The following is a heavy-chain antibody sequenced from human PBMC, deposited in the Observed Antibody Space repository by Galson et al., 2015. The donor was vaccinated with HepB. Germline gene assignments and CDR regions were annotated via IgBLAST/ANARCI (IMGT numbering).Heavy chain of an antibody. D-gene: IGHD2-21*02. CDR1: GFTFTSSA. Sequence: SVKVSCKASGFTFTSSAVQWVRQARGQRLEWIGWIVVGSGNTNYAQKFQERVTITRDMSTSTAYMELSSLRSEDTAVYYCAVSHLCGGDCVFDYWGQGTLVTVSS. V-gene: IGHV1-58*01. CDR3: AVSHLCGGDCVFDY. CDR2: IVVGSGNT. J-gene: IGHJ4*02.